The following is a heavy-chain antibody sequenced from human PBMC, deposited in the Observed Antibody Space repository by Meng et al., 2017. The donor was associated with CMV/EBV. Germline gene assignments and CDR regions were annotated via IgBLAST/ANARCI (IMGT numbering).Heavy chain of an antibody. CDR2: ISSSGSTI. Sequence: GESLKISCAASGFTFSSYEMNWVRQAPGKGLEWVSYISSSGSTIYYADSVKGRFTISRDNAKNSLYLQMNSLRAEDTAVYYCARDYDFWSGYASTYYYYYGMDVWGQGTTVTVSS. D-gene: IGHD3-3*01. CDR3: ARDYDFWSGYASTYYYYYGMDV. CDR1: GFTFSSYE. J-gene: IGHJ6*02. V-gene: IGHV3-48*03.